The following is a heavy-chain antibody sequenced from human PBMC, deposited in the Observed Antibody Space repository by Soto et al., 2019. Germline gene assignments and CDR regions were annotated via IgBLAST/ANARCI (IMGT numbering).Heavy chain of an antibody. CDR3: AKDEAVAGKYYYYGMDV. CDR2: ISYDGSNK. D-gene: IGHD6-19*01. V-gene: IGHV3-30*18. J-gene: IGHJ6*02. Sequence: QVQLVESGGGVVQPGRSLRLSCAASGFTFSSYGMHWVRQAPGKGLEWVAVISYDGSNKYYADSVKGRFTISRDNSKNTXYLQMNSLRAEDTAVYYCAKDEAVAGKYYYYGMDVWGQGTTVTVSS. CDR1: GFTFSSYG.